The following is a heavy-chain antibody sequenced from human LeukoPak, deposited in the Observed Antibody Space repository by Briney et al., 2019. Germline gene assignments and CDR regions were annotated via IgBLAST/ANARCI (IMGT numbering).Heavy chain of an antibody. J-gene: IGHJ4*02. V-gene: IGHV4-4*02. D-gene: IGHD6-13*01. CDR1: GGSISSSNW. CDR2: IYHSGST. Sequence: SETLSLTCAVSGGSISSSNWWSWVRQPPGKGLEWIGEIYHSGSTNYNPSLKSRVTISVDKSKNQFSLKLSSVTAADTAVYYCASTMYSSSWFRPGYWGQGTLVTVSS. CDR3: ASTMYSSSWFRPGY.